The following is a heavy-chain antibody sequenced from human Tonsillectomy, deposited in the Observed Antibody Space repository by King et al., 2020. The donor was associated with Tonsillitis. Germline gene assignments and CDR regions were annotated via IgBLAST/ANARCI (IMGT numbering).Heavy chain of an antibody. CDR1: GGSISSSNW. D-gene: IGHD3-10*01. CDR2: IYHSGST. V-gene: IGHV4-4*02. J-gene: IGHJ4*02. CDR3: AGVSITMVRGVILDY. Sequence: QLQESGPGLVKPSGTLSLTCAVSGGSISSSNWWSWVRQPPGKGLEWIGEIYHSGSTNYNPSLKSRVTISVDKSNNQFSLKLSSLTAADPAVYYCAGVSITMVRGVILDYWGQGTLVTVSS.